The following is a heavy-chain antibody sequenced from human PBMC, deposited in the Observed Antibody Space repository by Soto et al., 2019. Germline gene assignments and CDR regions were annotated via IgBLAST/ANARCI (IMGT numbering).Heavy chain of an antibody. Sequence: GGSLRLSCAVSGLRFSIYSMSWVRQAPGRGLEWVSSITSGSSVTFYADPGKGRFTISRDNAENSLYRQMNSLRAEDTAVYYCATYTWTYRDHWGQGTLVTVSS. J-gene: IGHJ4*02. V-gene: IGHV3-21*01. CDR1: GLRFSIYS. CDR2: ITSGSSVT. CDR3: ATYTWTYRDH. D-gene: IGHD2-2*02.